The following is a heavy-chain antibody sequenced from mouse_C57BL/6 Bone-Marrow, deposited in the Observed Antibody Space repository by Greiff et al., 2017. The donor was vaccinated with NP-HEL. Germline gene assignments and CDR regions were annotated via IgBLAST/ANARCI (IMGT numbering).Heavy chain of an antibody. CDR2: ISRGGSYT. Sequence: EVQRVESGGDLVKPGGSLKLSCAASGFTFSSYGMSWVRQTPDQRLEWVATISRGGSYTYYPDSVKGRFTISRDNAKNTLYLQMSSLKSEDTAMYYCARRTGTGGFAYWGQGTLVTVSA. V-gene: IGHV5-6*01. CDR3: ARRTGTGGFAY. D-gene: IGHD4-1*01. J-gene: IGHJ3*01. CDR1: GFTFSSYG.